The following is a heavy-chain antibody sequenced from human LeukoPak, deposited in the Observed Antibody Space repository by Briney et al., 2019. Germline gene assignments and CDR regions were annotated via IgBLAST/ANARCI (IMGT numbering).Heavy chain of an antibody. CDR1: GFTFSSYA. D-gene: IGHD3-10*01. V-gene: IGHV3-30-3*01. CDR2: ISYDGSNK. CDR3: ARVGIITMVRSLKPANYFDY. Sequence: PGGSLRLSCAASGFTFSSYAMHWVRQAPGKGLEWVAVISYDGSNKYYADSVKGRFTISRDNSKNTLYVQMNSLRAEDTAVYYCARVGIITMVRSLKPANYFDYWGQGTLVTVSS. J-gene: IGHJ4*02.